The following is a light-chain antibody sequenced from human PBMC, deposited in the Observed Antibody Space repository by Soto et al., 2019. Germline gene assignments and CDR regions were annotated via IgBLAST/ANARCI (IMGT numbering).Light chain of an antibody. CDR2: DAS. V-gene: IGKV1-5*01. Sequence: IQMTQPPSTLSASVGDRVTITCRASQSISFWLAWYQQKPGKAPKVLIYDASSLESGVPSRFSGSGSGTEFTLTISSLQSDDFATYFCQQYNSYSLTFGGGTKVDI. J-gene: IGKJ4*01. CDR1: QSISFW. CDR3: QQYNSYSLT.